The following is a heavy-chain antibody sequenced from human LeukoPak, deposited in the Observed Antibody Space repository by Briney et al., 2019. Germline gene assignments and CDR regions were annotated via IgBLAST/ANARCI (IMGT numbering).Heavy chain of an antibody. V-gene: IGHV1-46*01. CDR3: ARPNHCSSTSCYAFPLGY. CDR1: GYTFTSYY. D-gene: IGHD2-2*01. J-gene: IGHJ4*02. Sequence: ASVKVSCKASGYTFTSYYMHWVRQAPGQGLEWMGIINPSGGSTSYAQEFQGRVTMTRDTSTSTVYMELSSLRSEDTAVYYCARPNHCSSTSCYAFPLGYWGQGTLVTVSS. CDR2: INPSGGST.